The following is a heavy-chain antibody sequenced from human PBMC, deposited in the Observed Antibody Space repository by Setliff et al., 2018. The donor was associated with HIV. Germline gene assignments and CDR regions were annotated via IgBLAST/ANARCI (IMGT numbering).Heavy chain of an antibody. D-gene: IGHD3-16*01. CDR3: ARDRGFTFHDAFDI. J-gene: IGHJ3*02. CDR1: GGSFSAYH. V-gene: IGHV4-34*01. Sequence: PSETLSLTCAVYGGSFSAYHWSWIRQTPGKGLEWLGEINHSGSTAYNLALESRVSISVDTSKNQFSLKLSSVTDADTAVYYCARDRGFTFHDAFDIWGQGTMVTVSS. CDR2: INHSGST.